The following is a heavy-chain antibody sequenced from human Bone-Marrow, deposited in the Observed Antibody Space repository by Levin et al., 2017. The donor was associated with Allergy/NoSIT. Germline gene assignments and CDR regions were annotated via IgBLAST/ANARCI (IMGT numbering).Heavy chain of an antibody. CDR1: GYTFIGYN. J-gene: IGHJ4*02. CDR3: ARDYYDSSGYRAADY. CDR2: INPNSGGT. D-gene: IGHD3-22*01. V-gene: IGHV1-2*02. Sequence: ASVKVSCKASGYTFIGYNMHWVRQAPGQGLEWMGWINPNSGGTNYALKFQARVTMTRDTSISTAYMHLSWLRSDDTAVYYCARDYYDSSGYRAADYWGQGTLVTVSS.